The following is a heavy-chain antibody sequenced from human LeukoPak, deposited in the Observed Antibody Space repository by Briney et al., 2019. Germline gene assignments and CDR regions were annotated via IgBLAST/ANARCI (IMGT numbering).Heavy chain of an antibody. D-gene: IGHD2-2*02. J-gene: IGHJ6*02. CDR3: AKDQVDIVVVPAAIDTYYYYGMDV. CDR1: GFTFSSYG. Sequence: PGGSLRLSCAASGFTFSSYGMHWVRQAPGKGLEWVAAISYDGSNKYYADSVKGRFTISRDNSKNTLYLQMNSLRAEDTAVYYCAKDQVDIVVVPAAIDTYYYYGMDVWGQGTTVTVSS. CDR2: ISYDGSNK. V-gene: IGHV3-30*18.